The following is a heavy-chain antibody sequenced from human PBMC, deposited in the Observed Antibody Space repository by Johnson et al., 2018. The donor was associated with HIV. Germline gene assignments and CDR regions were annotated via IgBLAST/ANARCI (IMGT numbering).Heavy chain of an antibody. Sequence: QVQVVESGGGVVQPGKSLRLSCAASHFTFGAYAIHWVRLAPGKGLEWVAVASYDGDNKYYADSVNGRFTISKDNSKDTLYLQMNSLKTEDTAVYYCTTAFQIMVTTGAFDIWGQGTMVTVSS. CDR2: ASYDGDNK. J-gene: IGHJ3*02. CDR1: HFTFGAYA. CDR3: TTAFQIMVTTGAFDI. D-gene: IGHD4-17*01. V-gene: IGHV3-30-3*01.